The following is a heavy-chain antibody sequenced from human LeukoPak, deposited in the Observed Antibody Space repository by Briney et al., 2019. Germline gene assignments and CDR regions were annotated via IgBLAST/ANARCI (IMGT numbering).Heavy chain of an antibody. CDR3: AKGDILTGPFDY. Sequence: PGGSLRLSCAASGFTFDDYAMHWVRQAPGKGLEWVSLISWDGGSTYYADSVKGRFTISRDNSKNSLYLQMNSLRAEDTALYYCAKGDILTGPFDYWGQGTLVTASS. J-gene: IGHJ4*02. CDR1: GFTFDDYA. CDR2: ISWDGGST. V-gene: IGHV3-43D*03. D-gene: IGHD3-9*01.